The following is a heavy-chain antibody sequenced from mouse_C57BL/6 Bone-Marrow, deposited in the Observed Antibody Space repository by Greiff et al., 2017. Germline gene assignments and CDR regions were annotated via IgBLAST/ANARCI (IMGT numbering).Heavy chain of an antibody. CDR2: INPSSGYT. CDR1: GYTFTSYT. J-gene: IGHJ2*01. Sequence: QVQLQQSGAELARPGASVKMSCTASGYTFTSYTMHWVQQRPGQGLEWIGYINPSSGYTKYNQKFKDKATLTADKSSSTAFMQLSSLTSEDSAVYYCALYDYEGYFDYWGQGTTLTVSS. D-gene: IGHD2-4*01. CDR3: ALYDYEGYFDY. V-gene: IGHV1-4*01.